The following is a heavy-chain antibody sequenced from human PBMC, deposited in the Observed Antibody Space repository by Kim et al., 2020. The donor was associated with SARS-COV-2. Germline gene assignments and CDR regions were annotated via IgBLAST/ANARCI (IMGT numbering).Heavy chain of an antibody. J-gene: IGHJ4*02. Sequence: SNTYYTDSVKSRFTISRYSSKKALDLQVNSLRAEDTAVYYCAPDQPMDYWGQGTLVTVSS. CDR2: SNT. V-gene: IGHV3-30*02. CDR3: APDQPMDY.